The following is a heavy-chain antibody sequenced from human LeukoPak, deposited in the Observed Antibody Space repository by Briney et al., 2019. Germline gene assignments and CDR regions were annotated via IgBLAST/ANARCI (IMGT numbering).Heavy chain of an antibody. D-gene: IGHD3-22*01. J-gene: IGHJ6*02. V-gene: IGHV1-2*02. Sequence: ASVKVSCKASGYIFTGYYMYWVRQAPGQGLEWMGWINPNSGGTKYAQKFQDRVIMTRDTSITTAYMELSRLRSDDTAVYYCARDARPYYYDTSGYYFYYYGMDVWGQGTTVTVSS. CDR3: ARDARPYYYDTSGYYFYYYGMDV. CDR1: GYIFTGYY. CDR2: INPNSGGT.